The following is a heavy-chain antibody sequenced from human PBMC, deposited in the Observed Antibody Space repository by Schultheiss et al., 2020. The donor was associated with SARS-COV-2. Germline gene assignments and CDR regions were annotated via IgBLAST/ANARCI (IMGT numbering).Heavy chain of an antibody. J-gene: IGHJ4*02. CDR2: IWYDGSNK. CDR1: GFTFSNAW. D-gene: IGHD4-11*01. V-gene: IGHV3-33*06. Sequence: GGSLRLSCAASGFTFSNAWMSWVRQAPGKGLEWVAVIWYDGSNKYYADSVKGRFTISRDNSKNTLYLQMNSLRAEDTAVYYCAKALTATVTTTQGYWGQGTLVTVSS. CDR3: AKALTATVTTTQGY.